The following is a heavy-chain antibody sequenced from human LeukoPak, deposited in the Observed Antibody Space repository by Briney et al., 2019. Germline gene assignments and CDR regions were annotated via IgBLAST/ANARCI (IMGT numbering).Heavy chain of an antibody. J-gene: IGHJ6*02. CDR1: GGSITTYY. D-gene: IGHD2-2*01. Sequence: SETLSLTCSVSGGSITTYYWSWIRQPPGEGLEWIGFIYYSGSTNYNPSLKSRVTISVDTSKNQFSLKLSSVTAADTAVYYCARSWAVREAYYYGMDVWGQGTTVTVSS. V-gene: IGHV4-59*01. CDR2: IYYSGST. CDR3: ARSWAVREAYYYGMDV.